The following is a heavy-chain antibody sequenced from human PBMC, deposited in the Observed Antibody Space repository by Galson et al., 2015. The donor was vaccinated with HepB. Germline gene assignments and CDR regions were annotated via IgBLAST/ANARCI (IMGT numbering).Heavy chain of an antibody. Sequence: SLRLSCAASGFTFSNAWMNWVRQAPGKGLEWVGRIKSKTDGGTTDYAAPVKGRFTISRDDSKNTLYLQMNSLKTEDTAVYYCTTDLWGFLTMVRGAADYWGQGTLVTVSS. CDR1: GFTFSNAW. J-gene: IGHJ4*02. D-gene: IGHD3-10*01. V-gene: IGHV3-15*07. CDR3: TTDLWGFLTMVRGAADY. CDR2: IKSKTDGGTT.